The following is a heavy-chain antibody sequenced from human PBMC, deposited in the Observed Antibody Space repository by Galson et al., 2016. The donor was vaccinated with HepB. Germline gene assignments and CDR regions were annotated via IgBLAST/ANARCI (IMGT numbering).Heavy chain of an antibody. CDR1: RFTLTTYA. V-gene: IGHV3-33*01. J-gene: IGHJ3*02. CDR2: IWFDGINK. CDR3: ARSPPPATPTAGSLDI. Sequence: SLRLSCATSRFTLTTYAIHWVRQAPGKGLEWLAVIWFDGINKFYADSVKGRFTISRDDSKKTVYLPMNSLRVEDTAVYYCARSPPPATPTAGSLDIWGQGTGLTVSS.